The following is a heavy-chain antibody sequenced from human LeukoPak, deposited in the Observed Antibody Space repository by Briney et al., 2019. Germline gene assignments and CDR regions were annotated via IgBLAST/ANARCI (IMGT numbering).Heavy chain of an antibody. J-gene: IGHJ4*02. Sequence: GGSLRLSCAASGFTFSSYAMSWVRQAPGKGLEWVSGISGTGDNTYYADSVKGRFTISRDNSKNTLYVQVNSLGTEDTAAYYCAKGSYYDSSGSFYFDYWGQGTLVTVSS. CDR2: ISGTGDNT. D-gene: IGHD3-22*01. V-gene: IGHV3-23*01. CDR1: GFTFSSYA. CDR3: AKGSYYDSSGSFYFDY.